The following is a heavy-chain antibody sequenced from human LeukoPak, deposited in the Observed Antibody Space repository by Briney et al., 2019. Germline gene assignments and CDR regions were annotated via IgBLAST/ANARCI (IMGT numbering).Heavy chain of an antibody. J-gene: IGHJ6*03. CDR1: GYTFTSYY. Sequence: GASVKVSCKASGYTFTSYYMHWVRQAPGQGLEWMGIINPSGGSTSYAQKFQGRVTMTTDTSTSTAYMELRSLRSDDTAVYFCARTQDVTYFYYYVDVWGKGTTVTVSS. CDR3: ARTQDVTYFYYYVDV. V-gene: IGHV1-46*01. D-gene: IGHD2-21*01. CDR2: INPSGGST.